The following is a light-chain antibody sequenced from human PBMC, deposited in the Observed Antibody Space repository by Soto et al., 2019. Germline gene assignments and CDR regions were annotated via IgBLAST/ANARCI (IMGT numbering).Light chain of an antibody. Sequence: EIVLTQSPGTLSLSSGERATLSCRASHSLSSKSLVWYQQKPGQSPRLLIYGASSRATGVPVRFSGSGSGVAFTLTISGLQSEDFAVYHCQQYNQWPGTFGQGTKVDIK. CDR3: QQYNQWPGT. CDR2: GAS. J-gene: IGKJ1*01. CDR1: HSLSSKS. V-gene: IGKV3-15*01.